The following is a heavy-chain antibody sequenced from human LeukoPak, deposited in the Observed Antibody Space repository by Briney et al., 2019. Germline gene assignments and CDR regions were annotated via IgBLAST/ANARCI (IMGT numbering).Heavy chain of an antibody. V-gene: IGHV1-2*06. J-gene: IGHJ4*02. CDR1: VYTFTGYY. D-gene: IGHD6-13*01. CDR3: ARGNRYSSSQFDY. Sequence: ASVKVSCKASVYTFTGYYMHWVRQAPGQGLEWMGRINPNSGGTNYAQKFQGRVTMTRDTSISTAYMELSRLRSDDTAVYYCARGNRYSSSQFDYWGQGTLVTVSS. CDR2: INPNSGGT.